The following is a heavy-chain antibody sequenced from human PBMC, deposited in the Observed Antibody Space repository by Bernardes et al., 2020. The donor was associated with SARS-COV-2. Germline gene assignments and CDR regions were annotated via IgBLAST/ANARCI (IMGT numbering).Heavy chain of an antibody. CDR2: IYYSGST. Sequence: SEALSLTCTVSGGSISSYYWSWIRQPPGKGLEWIGYIYYSGSTNYNPSLKSRVTISVDTSKNQFSLKLSSVTAADTAVYYCAKDLFWWQPDYWGQGGLVTVSS. D-gene: IGHD2-15*01. CDR3: AKDLFWWQPDY. CDR1: GGSISSYY. J-gene: IGHJ4*02. V-gene: IGHV4-59*01.